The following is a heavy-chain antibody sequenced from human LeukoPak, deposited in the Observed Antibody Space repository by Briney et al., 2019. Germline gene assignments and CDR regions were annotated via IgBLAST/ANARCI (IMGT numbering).Heavy chain of an antibody. Sequence: RASETLSLTCTVSGGSVSSGSYFWTWIRQPPGKGLEWIGYVYYTGSTNYNPSLKSRVTISVDTSKNQFSLKLSSVTAADTAVYYCARGKWLRLGRGYDLDYWGQGTLVTVSS. J-gene: IGHJ4*02. CDR2: VYYTGST. CDR1: GGSVSSGSYF. V-gene: IGHV4-61*01. CDR3: ARGKWLRLGRGYDLDY. D-gene: IGHD5-12*01.